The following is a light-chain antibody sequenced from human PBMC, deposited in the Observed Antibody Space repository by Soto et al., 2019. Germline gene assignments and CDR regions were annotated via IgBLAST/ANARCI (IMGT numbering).Light chain of an antibody. CDR2: KAS. Sequence: DIVMTQAPLSLPVTPGESASISCRSSQSLLHSTGYNFLDWYLQKPGKAPKLLIYKASSLESGVASRFSGSGSGTDFTLTISSLQPEDSAGCYCLQDYSYPFTFGQGTKVDIK. J-gene: IGKJ2*01. CDR3: LQDYSYPFT. CDR1: QSLLHSTGYNF. V-gene: IGKV2-28*01.